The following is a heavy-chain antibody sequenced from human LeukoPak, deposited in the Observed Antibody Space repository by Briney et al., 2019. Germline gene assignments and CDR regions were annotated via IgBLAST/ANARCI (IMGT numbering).Heavy chain of an antibody. CDR3: ARLVRYRFDY. Sequence: KPSETLSLTCTVSGGSISSSSYYWGWIRQPPGKGLEWIGSIYYSGSTYYNPSLKSRVTISVDTSKNQFSLKLSSVAAADTAVYYCARLVRYRFDYWGQGTLVTVSS. CDR2: IYYSGST. J-gene: IGHJ4*02. D-gene: IGHD4/OR15-4a*01. V-gene: IGHV4-39*01. CDR1: GGSISSSSYY.